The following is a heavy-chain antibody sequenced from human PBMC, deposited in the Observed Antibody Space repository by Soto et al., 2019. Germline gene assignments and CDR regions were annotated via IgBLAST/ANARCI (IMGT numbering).Heavy chain of an antibody. Sequence: GGSLRLSCAASGFTFSNFEMHWVRQAPGKGLEWVSYINTAGSTKYYAESVKGRFTISRDNARNSLFLQMNSLRAEDTAVYYCARGILPDRNWFDTWGQGTLVTVS. CDR1: GFTFSNFE. CDR2: INTAGSTK. J-gene: IGHJ5*02. CDR3: ARGILPDRNWFDT. V-gene: IGHV3-48*03.